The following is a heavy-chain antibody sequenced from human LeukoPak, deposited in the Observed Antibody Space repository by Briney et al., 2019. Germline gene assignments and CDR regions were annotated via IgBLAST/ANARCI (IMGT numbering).Heavy chain of an antibody. V-gene: IGHV4-59*01. CDR2: IYYSGST. Sequence: PSETLSLTCTVSGGSISSYYWSWNRQPPGKGLEWIGYIYYSGSTNYNPSLKSRVTISVDTSKNQFSLKLSSVTAADTAVYYCARDVSGWPPAPHFDYWGQGTLVTVSS. J-gene: IGHJ4*02. CDR1: GGSISSYY. D-gene: IGHD6-19*01. CDR3: ARDVSGWPPAPHFDY.